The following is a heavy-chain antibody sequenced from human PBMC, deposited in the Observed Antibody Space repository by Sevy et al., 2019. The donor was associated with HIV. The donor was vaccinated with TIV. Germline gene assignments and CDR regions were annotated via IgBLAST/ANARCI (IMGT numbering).Heavy chain of an antibody. CDR3: AKEVYGGIAAAGTGEFDP. V-gene: IGHV3-9*01. J-gene: IGHJ5*02. CDR2: ISWKSGSI. Sequence: SLRLSCAASGFTFDDYAMHWVRQAPGKGLEWVSGISWKSGSIGNADSVKGRFTISRDNAKNSRYLQMNSLRADDTALYYCAKEVYGGIAAAGTGEFDPWGQGTLVTVSS. D-gene: IGHD6-13*01. CDR1: GFTFDDYA.